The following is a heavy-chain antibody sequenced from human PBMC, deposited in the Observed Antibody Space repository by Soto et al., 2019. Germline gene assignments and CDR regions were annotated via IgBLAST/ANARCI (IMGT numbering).Heavy chain of an antibody. CDR3: AKDISRGPTKNYDFWSGPDY. V-gene: IGHV3-43D*04. CDR2: ISWDGSNR. CDR1: GFTFDEYA. J-gene: IGHJ4*02. D-gene: IGHD3-3*01. Sequence: GGSLRLSCAAPGFTFDEYAMHWVRQPPGKGLEWVSLISWDGSNRYYADSVQGRFTISRDNSKYSLYLEMNSLRPEDTALYYCAKDISRGPTKNYDFWSGPDYWGQGTRVTVS.